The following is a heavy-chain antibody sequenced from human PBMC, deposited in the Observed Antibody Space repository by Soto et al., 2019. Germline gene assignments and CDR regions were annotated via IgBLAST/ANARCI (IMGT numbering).Heavy chain of an antibody. CDR3: ATIVAYCSSVSCNDY. CDR1: DGSFSGYY. D-gene: IGHD2-2*01. V-gene: IGHV4-34*01. CDR2: INHSGGT. Sequence: ASETLSLTCAVYDGSFSGYYWSWIRQPPGKGLEWIGEINHSGGTNYNPSLKSRVTISVDTSKNQFSLKLSSVTADDTAVYYCATIVAYCSSVSCNDYWGPGTLVTVSS. J-gene: IGHJ4*02.